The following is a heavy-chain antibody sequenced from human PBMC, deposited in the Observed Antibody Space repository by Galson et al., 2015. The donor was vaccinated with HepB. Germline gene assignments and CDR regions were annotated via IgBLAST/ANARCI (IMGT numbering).Heavy chain of an antibody. CDR2: MSDNGDNT. D-gene: IGHD6-19*01. CDR1: GFTFSSYA. J-gene: IGHJ1*01. V-gene: IGHV3-23*01. Sequence: SLRLSCAASGFTFSSYAIMWVRQAPGKGLEWVSGMSDNGDNTFYADSVKGRFTISRDISKNTVYLQMNSLRIEDTAVYYCATRSGASGWYSYFQHWGQGTLVTVSS. CDR3: ATRSGASGWYSYFQH.